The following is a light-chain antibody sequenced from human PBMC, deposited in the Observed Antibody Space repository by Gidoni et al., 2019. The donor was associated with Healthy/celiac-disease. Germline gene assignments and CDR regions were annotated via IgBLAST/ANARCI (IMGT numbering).Light chain of an antibody. Sequence: DIQLTQPPSFLSASVGDRVTITCRASQGISSYLAWYQQKPGKAPKLLIYAASTLQSGVPSRFSGSGSGTEFTLTISSLQPEDFATYYCQQLNSYRTFXQXTRLEIK. V-gene: IGKV1-9*01. CDR1: QGISSY. CDR2: AAS. J-gene: IGKJ5*01. CDR3: QQLNSYRT.